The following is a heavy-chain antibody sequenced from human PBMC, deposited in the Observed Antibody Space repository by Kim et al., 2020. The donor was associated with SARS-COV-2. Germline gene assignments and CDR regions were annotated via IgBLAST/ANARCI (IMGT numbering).Heavy chain of an antibody. J-gene: IGHJ4*02. Sequence: SQGYGDSVQGRFTNSRDNAKNSLYLQMNSLRAEDMALYYCAKGLVTTIDYWGQGTLVTVSS. D-gene: IGHD3-9*01. CDR3: AKGLVTTIDY. CDR2: SQ. V-gene: IGHV3-9*03.